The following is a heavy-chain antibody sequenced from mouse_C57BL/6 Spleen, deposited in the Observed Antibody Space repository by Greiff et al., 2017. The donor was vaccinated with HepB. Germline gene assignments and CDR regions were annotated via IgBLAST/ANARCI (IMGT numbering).Heavy chain of an antibody. CDR3: ARGGGSRDYFDY. D-gene: IGHD1-1*01. CDR1: GYTFTSYW. J-gene: IGHJ2*01. Sequence: QVQLQQPGAELVRPGTSVKLSCKASGYTFTSYWMHWVKQRPGQGLEWIGVIDPSDSYTNYNQKFKGKATLTVDTSSSTAYMQLSSLTSEDSAVYYCARGGGSRDYFDYWGQGTTLTVSS. V-gene: IGHV1-59*01. CDR2: IDPSDSYT.